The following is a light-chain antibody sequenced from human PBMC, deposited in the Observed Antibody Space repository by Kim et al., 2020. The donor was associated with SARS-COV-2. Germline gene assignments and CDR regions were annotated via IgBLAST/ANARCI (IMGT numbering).Light chain of an antibody. V-gene: IGKV1-39*01. CDR2: AAS. CDR1: QSISSH. CDR3: QQSYITPFT. J-gene: IGKJ3*01. Sequence: DIQMTQSPSTLSASVGDRVTITCRTTQSISSHLNWYQQKPGRAPKLLISAASTLQGGVKSRFSGSGSETDFTLTISSLQPEDFATYFCQQSYITPFTFGPGTKVDIK.